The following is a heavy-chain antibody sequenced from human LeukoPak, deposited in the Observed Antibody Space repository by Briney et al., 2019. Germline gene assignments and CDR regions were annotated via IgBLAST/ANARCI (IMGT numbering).Heavy chain of an antibody. J-gene: IGHJ4*02. Sequence: GASVKVSCKASGGTFSSYAISWVRQAPGQGLEWMGGTIPIFGTANYAQKFQGRVTITADESTSTAYMELSSLRSEDTAVYYCARDLFPDPPLGPSAENYWGQGTLVTVSS. CDR1: GGTFSSYA. CDR3: ARDLFPDPPLGPSAENY. D-gene: IGHD3-16*01. V-gene: IGHV1-69*13. CDR2: TIPIFGTA.